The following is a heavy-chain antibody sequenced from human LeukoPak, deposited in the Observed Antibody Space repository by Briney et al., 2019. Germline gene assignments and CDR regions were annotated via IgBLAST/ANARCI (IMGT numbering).Heavy chain of an antibody. CDR3: ARSEMATILGFDY. J-gene: IGHJ4*02. CDR1: GFTVSSNY. D-gene: IGHD5-24*01. CDR2: IYSGGST. V-gene: IGHV3-53*01. Sequence: GGSLRLSCAASGFTVSSNYMSWVRQAPGKGLEWVSVIYSGGSTYYADSVKGRFTISRGNSKNTLYLQMNSLRAEDTAVYYCARSEMATILGFDYWGQGTLVTVSS.